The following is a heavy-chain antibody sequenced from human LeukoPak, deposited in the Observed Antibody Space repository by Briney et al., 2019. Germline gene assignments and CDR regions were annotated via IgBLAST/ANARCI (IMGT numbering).Heavy chain of an antibody. Sequence: GGSLRLSCAASGFTFSSYWMSWVRQAPGKGLEWVANIKQDGSEKYYVDSVKGRFTISRDNAKNSLHLQMNSLRAEDTAVYYCARLRDYADYDFDYWGQGTLVTVSS. V-gene: IGHV3-7*01. CDR1: GFTFSSYW. J-gene: IGHJ4*02. CDR2: IKQDGSEK. D-gene: IGHD4-17*01. CDR3: ARLRDYADYDFDY.